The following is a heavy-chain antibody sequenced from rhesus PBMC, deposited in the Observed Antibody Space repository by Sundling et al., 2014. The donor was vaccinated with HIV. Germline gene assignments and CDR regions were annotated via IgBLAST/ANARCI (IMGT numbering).Heavy chain of an antibody. J-gene: IGHJ4*01. CDR1: GGSISENYY. V-gene: IGHV4S9*01. Sequence: QAHLQESGPGLVKPSETLSLTCAVSGGSISENYYWNWIRLSPGKGLEWIGNIYGSSGITYYNPSLKSRVKISKDTSRNEFSLNLTSVTAADTAVYYCAIIAAAGAWGQGVLVTVSS. CDR3: AIIAAAGA. CDR2: IYGSSGIT. D-gene: IGHD6-25*01.